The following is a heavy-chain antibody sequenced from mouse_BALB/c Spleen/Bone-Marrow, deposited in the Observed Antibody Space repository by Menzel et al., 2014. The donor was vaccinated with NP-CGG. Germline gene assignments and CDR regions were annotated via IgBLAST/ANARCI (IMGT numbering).Heavy chain of an antibody. J-gene: IGHJ3*01. V-gene: IGHV1-18*01. CDR1: GYTFTEYT. D-gene: IGHD3-3*01. Sequence: SGPELVKPWASVRISCKTSGYTFTEYTIHWVKQSHGKSLEWIGVINPNNGDTNYNQKFKGKATLTVEKSSTTAYMELRSLTSDDSAVYYYARGRGAYWGQGTLVTVSA. CDR2: INPNNGDT. CDR3: ARGRGAY.